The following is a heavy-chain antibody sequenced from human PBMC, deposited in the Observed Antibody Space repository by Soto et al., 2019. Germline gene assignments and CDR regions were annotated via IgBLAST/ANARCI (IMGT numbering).Heavy chain of an antibody. CDR1: GYSFTSYW. V-gene: IGHV5-51*01. Sequence: GESLKISCKGSGYSFTSYWIGWVRQMPGKGLEWMGIIYPGDSDTRYSPSFQGQVTISADKSISTAYLQWSSLKASDTAMYYCARHEAGRGYCSGGSCYWDYYGMDVWGQGTTVTVSS. CDR2: IYPGDSDT. J-gene: IGHJ6*02. D-gene: IGHD2-15*01. CDR3: ARHEAGRGYCSGGSCYWDYYGMDV.